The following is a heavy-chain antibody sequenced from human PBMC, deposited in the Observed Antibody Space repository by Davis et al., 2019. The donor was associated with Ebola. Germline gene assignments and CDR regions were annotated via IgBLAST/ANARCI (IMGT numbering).Heavy chain of an antibody. CDR2: INSDGSRI. CDR1: GFNFSSYW. D-gene: IGHD6-13*01. CDR3: VRDRVGGSSWPDWFDP. V-gene: IGHV3-74*01. J-gene: IGHJ5*02. Sequence: PGGSLRLSCAASGFNFSSYWMHWVRQVPGKGLVWVSRINSDGSRINYADSVKGRFIISRDNAKNTLFLQMNSLTVDDTALYYCVRDRVGGSSWPDWFDPWGQGTLVTVSS.